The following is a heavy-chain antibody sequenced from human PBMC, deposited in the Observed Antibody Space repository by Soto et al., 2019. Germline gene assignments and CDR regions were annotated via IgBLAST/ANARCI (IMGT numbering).Heavy chain of an antibody. D-gene: IGHD6-19*01. Sequence: ASVKVSCKASGYTFSSYAISWVRQAPGQGLEWMGGIIPIFGTANYAQKFQGRVTITADESTSTAYMELSSLRSEDTAVYYCARGLPYSSGWFDYWGQGTLVTVSS. CDR1: GYTFSSYA. CDR2: IIPIFGTA. CDR3: ARGLPYSSGWFDY. V-gene: IGHV1-69*13. J-gene: IGHJ4*02.